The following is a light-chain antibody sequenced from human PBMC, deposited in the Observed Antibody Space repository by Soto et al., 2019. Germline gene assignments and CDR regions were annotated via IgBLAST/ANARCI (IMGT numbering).Light chain of an antibody. CDR3: QQYNGFSAT. Sequence: DIQMTQSPLTLSASVGDRVTITCRASQNINTWLAWYQQKPGRAPRLLIYRGSRLESGVPSRFSGSGSGTAFTLPIDSLQPDDFATYYCQQYNGFSATFGGGTKVDI. CDR2: RGS. J-gene: IGKJ4*01. CDR1: QNINTW. V-gene: IGKV1-5*03.